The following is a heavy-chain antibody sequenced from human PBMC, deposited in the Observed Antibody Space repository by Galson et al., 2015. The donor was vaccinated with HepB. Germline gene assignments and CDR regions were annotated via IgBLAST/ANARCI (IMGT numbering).Heavy chain of an antibody. CDR3: ARGGEYSYGSGDF. J-gene: IGHJ4*02. CDR2: IWYDGSLE. V-gene: IGHV3-33*01. D-gene: IGHD5-18*01. CDR1: GFTFSHYA. Sequence: SLRLSCAASGFTFSHYAMHWVRQAPDKGLEWVAVIWYDGSLEYYADSVKGQFTISRDNSKNTLHLQMNSLRPEDTAVYYCARGGEYSYGSGDFWGQGTLVTVSS.